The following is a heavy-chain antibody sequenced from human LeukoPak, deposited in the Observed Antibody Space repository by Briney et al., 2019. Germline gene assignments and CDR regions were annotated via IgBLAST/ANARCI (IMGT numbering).Heavy chain of an antibody. CDR1: GYTFTGYY. CDR2: INPNSGGT. D-gene: IGHD3-10*01. V-gene: IGHV1-2*06. Sequence: ASVKVSCKASGYTFTGYYVHWVRQAPGQGLEWMGRINPNSGGTNYAQKFQGRVTMTRDTSISTAYMELSRLRSDDTAVYYCASHLWFGELSGGVQKYIDYWGQGTLVTVSS. CDR3: ASHLWFGELSGGVQKYIDY. J-gene: IGHJ4*02.